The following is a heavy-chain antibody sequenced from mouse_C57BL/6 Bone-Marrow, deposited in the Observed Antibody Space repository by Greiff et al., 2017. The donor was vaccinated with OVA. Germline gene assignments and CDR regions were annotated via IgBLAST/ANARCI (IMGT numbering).Heavy chain of an antibody. CDR1: GFTFSDYY. CDR3: ARQIPPYYYGSSPWFAY. V-gene: IGHV5-12*01. J-gene: IGHJ3*01. D-gene: IGHD1-1*01. Sequence: EVKLVESGGGLVQPGGSLKLSCAASGFTFSDYYMYWVRQTPEKRLEWVAYISNGGGSTYYPDTVKGRFTISRDNAKNTLYLQMSRLKSEDTAIYYCARQIPPYYYGSSPWFAYWGQGTLVTVSA. CDR2: ISNGGGST.